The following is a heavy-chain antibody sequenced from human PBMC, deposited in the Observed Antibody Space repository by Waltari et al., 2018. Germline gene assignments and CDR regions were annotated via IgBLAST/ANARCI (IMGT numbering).Heavy chain of an antibody. J-gene: IGHJ4*02. CDR2: ISGSGGST. CDR3: AKDPLKRSSSWSNFDY. D-gene: IGHD6-13*01. Sequence: VQLQESGPGLVKPSETLSLTCAVSGYSISSGYYWGWIRQPPGKGLEWVSAISGSGGSTYYADSVKGRFTISRDNSKNTLYLQMNSLRAEDTAVYYCAKDPLKRSSSWSNFDYWGQGTLVTVSS. V-gene: IGHV3-23*01. CDR1: GYSISSGYY.